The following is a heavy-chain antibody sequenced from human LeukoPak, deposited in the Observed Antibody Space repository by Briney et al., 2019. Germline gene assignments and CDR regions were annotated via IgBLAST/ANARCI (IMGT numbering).Heavy chain of an antibody. D-gene: IGHD3-3*01. J-gene: IGHJ4*02. Sequence: SVKVSCKASGGTFSTYAISWVRQAPGQGLEWMGRIIPVLGVANYAQKLQGRVKISADKSTSTAYMEVSSLRSEDTAVYYCATGIGTLWSGYYHDYWGQGTLVTVSS. CDR2: IIPVLGVA. CDR1: GGTFSTYA. CDR3: ATGIGTLWSGYYHDY. V-gene: IGHV1-69*04.